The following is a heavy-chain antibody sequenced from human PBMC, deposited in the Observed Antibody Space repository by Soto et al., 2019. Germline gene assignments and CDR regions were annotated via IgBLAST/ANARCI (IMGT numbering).Heavy chain of an antibody. CDR2: IWYDGSNK. Sequence: QVQLVESGGGVVQPGRSLRLSCAASGFTFSSYGMHWVRQAPGKGLEWVAVIWYDGSNKYYADSVKGRFTISRDNSKNTLYLQMNSLRAEDTAVYYCARDLERPPNIGTKDYWGQGTLVTVSS. CDR1: GFTFSSYG. D-gene: IGHD1-1*01. V-gene: IGHV3-33*01. J-gene: IGHJ4*02. CDR3: ARDLERPPNIGTKDY.